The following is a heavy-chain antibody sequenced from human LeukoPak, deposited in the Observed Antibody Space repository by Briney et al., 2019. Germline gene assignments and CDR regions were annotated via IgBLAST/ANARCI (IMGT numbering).Heavy chain of an antibody. CDR1: GFTFNSYG. Sequence: GGSLRLSCAASGFTFNSYGMHWVRQAPGKGLEWVAVISYDGSNKYYADSVKGRFTISRDNSKNTLYLQMNSLRAEDTAVYYCAKGSTGIAAFDYWGQGTLVTVSS. J-gene: IGHJ4*02. CDR3: AKGSTGIAAFDY. CDR2: ISYDGSNK. V-gene: IGHV3-30*18. D-gene: IGHD6-13*01.